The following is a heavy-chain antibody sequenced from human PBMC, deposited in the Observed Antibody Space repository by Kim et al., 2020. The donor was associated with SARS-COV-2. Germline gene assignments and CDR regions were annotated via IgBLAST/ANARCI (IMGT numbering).Heavy chain of an antibody. V-gene: IGHV3-30*18. J-gene: IGHJ4*01. D-gene: IGHD6-19*01. CDR2: ISYDGSNK. CDR3: AKDGVPIAVAGTPFDD. CDR1: GFTFSSYG. Sequence: GGSLRLSCAASGFTFSSYGMHWVRQAPGKGLEWVAVISYDGSNKYYPDSVKGRFTISRDNSKNTLSLQMNSLSAEDTAVYYCAKDGVPIAVAGTPFDDWG.